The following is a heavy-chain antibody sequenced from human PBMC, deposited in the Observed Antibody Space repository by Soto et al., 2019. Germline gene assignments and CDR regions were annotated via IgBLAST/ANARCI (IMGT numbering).Heavy chain of an antibody. CDR1: GGSVNGYY. CDR2: INHSGGT. D-gene: IGHD3-3*01. CDR3: ATHLTVFAVLIPPFDP. V-gene: IGHV4-34*01. Sequence: SETLSLTCTVYGGSVNGYYWSWIRQPAGKGLEWIGDINHSGGTNYNPSLKSRVTMSVDTSKNQFSLRLSSVTAADTAVYYCATHLTVFAVLIPPFDPWGQGTQVTVSS. J-gene: IGHJ5*02.